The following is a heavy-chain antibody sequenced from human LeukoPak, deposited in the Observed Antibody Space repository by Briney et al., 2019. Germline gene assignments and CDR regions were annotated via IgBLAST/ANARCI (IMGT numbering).Heavy chain of an antibody. CDR3: ARTTTVTAYYFDS. V-gene: IGHV4-31*03. Sequence: SGTLSLTCNVSGASISTDGFYWSWIRQHPGKGLEWIGYIYHNGVTYDNPSLKSRLAISVDTSKNQFSLTLSSVTVADTAVYYCARTTTVTAYYFDSWGQGTLVTVSS. CDR2: IYHNGVT. D-gene: IGHD4-17*01. CDR1: GASISTDGFY. J-gene: IGHJ4*02.